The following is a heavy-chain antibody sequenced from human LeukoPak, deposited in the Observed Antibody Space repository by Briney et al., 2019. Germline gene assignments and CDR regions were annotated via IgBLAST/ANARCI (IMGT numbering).Heavy chain of an antibody. D-gene: IGHD2-2*01. J-gene: IGHJ5*02. Sequence: SETLSLTCAVYGGSFSGYYWSWIRQPPGKGLEWIGEINHSGSTNYNPSLKSRVTISVDTSKNQFSLKLSSVTAAGTAVYYCARGSPNFDIVVVPAARRRNWFDPWGQGTLVTVSS. V-gene: IGHV4-34*01. CDR1: GGSFSGYY. CDR3: ARGSPNFDIVVVPAARRRNWFDP. CDR2: INHSGST.